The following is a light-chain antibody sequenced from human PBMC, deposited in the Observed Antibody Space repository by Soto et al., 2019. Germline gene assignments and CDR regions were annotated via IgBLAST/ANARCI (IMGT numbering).Light chain of an antibody. V-gene: IGLV1-44*01. Sequence: QSVLTQPASASGTPGQRVTISCSGSSSNIGSNTVNWYQQLPGTAPKLLIYSNNQRPSGVPDRFSGSKSGTSASLAISALQPEDEADYYCSAWDDSLNGPLFGGGTKLTVL. J-gene: IGLJ2*01. CDR3: SAWDDSLNGPL. CDR1: SSNIGSNT. CDR2: SNN.